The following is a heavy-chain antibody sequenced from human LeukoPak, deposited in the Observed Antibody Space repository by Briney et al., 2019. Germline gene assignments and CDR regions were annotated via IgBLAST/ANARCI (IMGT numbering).Heavy chain of an antibody. Sequence: ASVKVSCKASGYIVTGYYFHWVRQAPGQGLEWMGWINPKNGGTYSPRKFRGRVTMTRDTSISTAYMELSGLTSDDTAVYYCARTKTQIASDYWGQGTLVTVSS. V-gene: IGHV1-2*02. J-gene: IGHJ4*02. CDR1: GYIVTGYY. CDR2: INPKNGGT. CDR3: ARTKTQIASDY. D-gene: IGHD1-26*01.